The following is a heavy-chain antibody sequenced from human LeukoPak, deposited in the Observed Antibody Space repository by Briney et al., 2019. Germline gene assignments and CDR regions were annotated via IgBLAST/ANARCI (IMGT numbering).Heavy chain of an antibody. CDR3: ARGEVAALDY. CDR2: INHSGST. D-gene: IGHD6-6*01. V-gene: IGHV4-34*01. Sequence: SETLSLTCAVYGGSLSGYYWSWIRQPPGKGLEWIGEINHSGSTNYNPSLKSRVTISVDTSKNQFSLKLSSVTAADTAVYYCARGEVAALDYWGQGTLVTVSS. CDR1: GGSLSGYY. J-gene: IGHJ4*02.